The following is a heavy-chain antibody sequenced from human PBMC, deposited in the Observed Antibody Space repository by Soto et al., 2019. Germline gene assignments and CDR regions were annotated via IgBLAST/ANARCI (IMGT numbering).Heavy chain of an antibody. Sequence: SETLSLTCTVSGGAISSYYWNWIRQPPGKGLEWIGYINYSGSTNYNPSLKSRISMSVDTSKNQFSLKLTSVTAADTAMYYCAREKYGGSVYSYFGLDVWGQVTTVTVSS. CDR1: GGAISSYY. CDR2: INYSGST. J-gene: IGHJ6*02. D-gene: IGHD4-17*01. V-gene: IGHV4-59*01. CDR3: AREKYGGSVYSYFGLDV.